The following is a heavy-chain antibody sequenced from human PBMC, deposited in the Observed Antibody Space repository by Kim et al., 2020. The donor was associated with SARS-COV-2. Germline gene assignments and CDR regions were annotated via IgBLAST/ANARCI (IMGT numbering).Heavy chain of an antibody. Sequence: SETLSLTCTVSGGSISSYYWSWIRQPAGKGLEWIGRIYTSGSTNYNPSLKSRVTMSVDTSKNQFSLKLSSVTAADTAVYYCARENRGFLEWLLYLGDFDYWGQGTLVTVSS. CDR1: GGSISSYY. V-gene: IGHV4-4*07. D-gene: IGHD3-3*01. J-gene: IGHJ4*02. CDR3: ARENRGFLEWLLYLGDFDY. CDR2: IYTSGST.